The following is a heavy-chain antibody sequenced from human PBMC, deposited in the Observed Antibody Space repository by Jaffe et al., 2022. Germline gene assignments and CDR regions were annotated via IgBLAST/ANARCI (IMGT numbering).Heavy chain of an antibody. CDR2: MHYSGTT. J-gene: IGHJ6*03. V-gene: IGHV4-59*01. CDR3: ARVHGGYDHDNYYYYYMDV. D-gene: IGHD5-12*01. Sequence: QVQLQESGPGLVKPSETLSLTCSVSGGSISSYYWTWIRQPPGKGLEWIGYMHYSGTTTYSPSLKSRVTILVDTSKNQFSLKLSSVTAADTGVYYCARVHGGYDHDNYYYYYMDVWGKGTTVTVSS. CDR1: GGSISSYY.